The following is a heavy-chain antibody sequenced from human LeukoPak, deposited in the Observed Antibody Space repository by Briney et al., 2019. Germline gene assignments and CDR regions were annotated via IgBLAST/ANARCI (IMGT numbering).Heavy chain of an antibody. CDR2: LYYSGNT. D-gene: IGHD3-22*01. Sequence: NPSETLSLTCTVSGGSISSSRYYWGWIRQPPGKGLEWIGSLYYSGNTYYNPSLKSRVTISVDTSKNQFSLKLSSVTAADTAIYNCARESYYDSSGYSHDAFDIWGQGTMVTVSS. CDR3: ARESYYDSSGYSHDAFDI. J-gene: IGHJ3*02. V-gene: IGHV4-39*07. CDR1: GGSISSSRYY.